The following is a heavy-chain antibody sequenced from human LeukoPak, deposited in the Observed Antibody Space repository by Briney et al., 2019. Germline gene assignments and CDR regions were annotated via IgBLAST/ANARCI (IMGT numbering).Heavy chain of an antibody. D-gene: IGHD5-18*01. J-gene: IGHJ4*02. CDR1: GFTFSSYS. CDR3: AKVRGYSYGQTGY. V-gene: IGHV3-21*01. Sequence: PGGSLRLSCAASGFTFSSYSMNWVRQAPGKGLEWVSSISSSSYIYYADSVKGRFTISRDNAKNSLYLQMNSLRAEDTAVYYCAKVRGYSYGQTGYWGQGTLVTVSS. CDR2: ISSSSYI.